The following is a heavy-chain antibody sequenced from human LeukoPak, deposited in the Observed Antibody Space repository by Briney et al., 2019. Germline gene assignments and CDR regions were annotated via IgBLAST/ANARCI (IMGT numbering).Heavy chain of an antibody. CDR2: INPKSGGT. J-gene: IGHJ4*02. V-gene: IGHV1-2*02. CDR1: GYTFTVHH. D-gene: IGHD2-8*02. CDR3: ARGTGVSQVGGDY. Sequence: ASVKVSCKASGYTFTVHHIHWVRQAPGQGLEWMGWINPKSGGTYYAQNFEGRVTMTTDTSISTAYMELSRLRSDDTAVYYCARGTGVSQVGGDYWGQGTLVTVST.